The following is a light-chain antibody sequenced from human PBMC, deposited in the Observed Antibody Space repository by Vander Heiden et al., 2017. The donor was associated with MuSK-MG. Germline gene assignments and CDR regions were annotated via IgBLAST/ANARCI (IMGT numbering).Light chain of an antibody. Sequence: EIVLTQSPRTLSLSPGERATLSCRASQSVSSSYLAWYQQKPGQAPRLLIYGASSRATGIPDRLSGSGCATEFTLSIIRLVPAEFAVYYCRQDCSSPWTFGQGTKVEIK. V-gene: IGKV3-20*01. CDR3: RQDCSSPWT. J-gene: IGKJ1*01. CDR2: GAS. CDR1: QSVSSSY.